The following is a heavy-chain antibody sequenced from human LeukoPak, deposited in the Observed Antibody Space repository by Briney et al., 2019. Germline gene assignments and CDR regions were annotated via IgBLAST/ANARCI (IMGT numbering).Heavy chain of an antibody. CDR3: ARDGVSGDAFDI. D-gene: IGHD3-3*01. CDR1: GYTFTTYG. J-gene: IGHJ3*02. CDR2: ISAYSDNS. Sequence: ASMKVSCKASGYTFTTYGISWVRQAPGQGLEWMGWISAYSDNSNYAKNFQGRVTMTTDTSTSTAYMELRSLRSDDTAVYYCARDGVSGDAFDIWGQGTMVTVSS. V-gene: IGHV1-18*01.